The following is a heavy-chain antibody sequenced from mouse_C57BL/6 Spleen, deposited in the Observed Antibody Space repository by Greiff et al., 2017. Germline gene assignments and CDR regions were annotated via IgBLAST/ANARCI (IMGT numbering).Heavy chain of an antibody. CDR1: GYTFTSYW. CDR2: IDPSDSYT. J-gene: IGHJ4*01. CDR3: ATMDY. Sequence: QVQLQQPGAELVKPGASVKLSCTASGYTFTSYWMQWVKQRPGQGLEWIGEIDPSDSYTNYNQKFKGKATLTVDTSSSTAYMQLSSLTSEDSAVYYCATMDYWGQGTSVTVSS. V-gene: IGHV1-50*01.